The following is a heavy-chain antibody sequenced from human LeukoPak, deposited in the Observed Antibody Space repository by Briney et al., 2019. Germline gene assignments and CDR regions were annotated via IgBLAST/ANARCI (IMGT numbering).Heavy chain of an antibody. Sequence: GGSLRLSCVASGFTFSDYFMSWIRQAPGKGLEWISYISGLSSTIHYADSVKGRFTVSRDNAKNSLYLLMNSLRAEDTAVYYCARALSQYGSGSYSIWGQGTLVTVSS. J-gene: IGHJ4*02. CDR2: ISGLSSTI. D-gene: IGHD3-10*01. V-gene: IGHV3-11*04. CDR1: GFTFSDYF. CDR3: ARALSQYGSGSYSI.